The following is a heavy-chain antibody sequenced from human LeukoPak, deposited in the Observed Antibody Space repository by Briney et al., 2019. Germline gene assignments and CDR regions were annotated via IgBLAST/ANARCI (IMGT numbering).Heavy chain of an antibody. Sequence: SGGSLRLSCAASGFTFSDEYMSWIRQAPGKGLEWISYISSGVTTISYADSVKGRFTISRDNAKHTLTLQMNSLRVEDTAVYYCAKYIRRYFDYWGQGTLVTVSS. J-gene: IGHJ4*02. CDR3: AKYIRRYFDY. CDR1: GFTFSDEY. D-gene: IGHD5-18*01. CDR2: ISSGVTTI. V-gene: IGHV3-11*04.